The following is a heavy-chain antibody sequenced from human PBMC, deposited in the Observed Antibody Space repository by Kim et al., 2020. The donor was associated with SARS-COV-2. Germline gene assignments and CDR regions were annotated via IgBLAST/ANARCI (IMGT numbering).Heavy chain of an antibody. V-gene: IGHV3-74*01. CDR2: INSDGSST. J-gene: IGHJ4*02. CDR1: GFTFSSYW. D-gene: IGHD3-9*01. CDR3: ARGSGLRYFDWLQDYFDY. Sequence: GGSLRLSCAASGFTFSSYWMHWVRQAPGKGLVWVSRINSDGSSTSYADSVKGRFTISRDNAKNTLYLQMNSLRAEDTAVYYCARGSGLRYFDWLQDYFDYWGQGTLVTVYS.